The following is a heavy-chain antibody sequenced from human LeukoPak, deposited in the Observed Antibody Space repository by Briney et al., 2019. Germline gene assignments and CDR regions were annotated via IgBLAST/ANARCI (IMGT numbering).Heavy chain of an antibody. CDR2: ITSSTSNI. CDR3: ARDLLYGNSGWASDI. V-gene: IGHV3-21*01. D-gene: IGHD3-16*02. J-gene: IGHJ3*02. Sequence: PGGSLRLSCAASGFTFNNYGMNWVRQAPGKGLEWVSYITSSTSNIYYADSVKGRFTISTDSAETSLYLLMNSPRAEDTAVYYCARDLLYGNSGWASDIWGQGTMVTVSS. CDR1: GFTFNNYG.